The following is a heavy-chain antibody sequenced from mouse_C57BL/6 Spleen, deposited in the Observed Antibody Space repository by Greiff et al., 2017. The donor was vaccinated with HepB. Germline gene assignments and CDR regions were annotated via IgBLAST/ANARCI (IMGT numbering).Heavy chain of an antibody. V-gene: IGHV1-4*01. CDR2: INPSSGYT. CDR1: GYTFTSYT. CDR3: ASGREFFDY. J-gene: IGHJ2*01. Sequence: LQQSGAELARPGASVKMSCKASGYTFTSYTMHWVKQRPGQGLEWIGYINPSSGYTKYNQKFKDKATLTADKSSSTAYMQLSSLTSEDSAVYYCASGREFFDYWGQGTTLTVSS.